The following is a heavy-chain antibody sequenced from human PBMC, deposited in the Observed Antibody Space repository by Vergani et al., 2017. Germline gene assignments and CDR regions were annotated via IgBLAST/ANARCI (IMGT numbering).Heavy chain of an antibody. V-gene: IGHV3-23*01. D-gene: IGHD3-3*01. J-gene: IGHJ6*03. CDR2: ISGSGGST. CDR1: GFTFSSYA. CDR3: ARSDVWSHYCYYYMDV. Sequence: EVQLLESGGGLVQPGGSLRLSCAASGFTFSSYAMSWVRQAPGKGLEWVSAISGSGGSTYYADSVKGRFTISRDNSKNTLYLQMNSLRAEDTAVYYCARSDVWSHYCYYYMDVWGKGTTVTVSS.